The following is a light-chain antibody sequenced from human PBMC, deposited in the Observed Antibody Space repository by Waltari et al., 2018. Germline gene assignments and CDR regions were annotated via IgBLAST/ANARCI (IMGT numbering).Light chain of an antibody. CDR2: DNG. CDR1: NLESRS. CDR3: QVWDNTSDHLV. V-gene: IGLV3-21*02. Sequence: SYVLTQPPSVSVAPGQTARLTWGGINLESRSVHWYRQKPGQASLLVVFDNGDRPSGIPERFSGANSGNTATLAIVRVEAGDEADYFCQVWDNTSDHLVFGGGTKLTVL. J-gene: IGLJ2*01.